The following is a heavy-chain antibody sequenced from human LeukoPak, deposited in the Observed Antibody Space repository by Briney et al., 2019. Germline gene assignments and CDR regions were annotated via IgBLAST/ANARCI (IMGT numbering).Heavy chain of an antibody. Sequence: PGRSLRLSCAASGLTFVDYAMHWVRQAPGKGLEWVSGISWNSGSIGYADSVKGRFTIPRDNAKNSLYLQMNSLRAEYTASYYCAKDKGSSWYGSWFDPWGQGTLVTVSS. CDR1: GLTFVDYA. D-gene: IGHD6-13*01. CDR3: AKDKGSSWYGSWFDP. V-gene: IGHV3-9*01. CDR2: ISWNSGSI. J-gene: IGHJ5*02.